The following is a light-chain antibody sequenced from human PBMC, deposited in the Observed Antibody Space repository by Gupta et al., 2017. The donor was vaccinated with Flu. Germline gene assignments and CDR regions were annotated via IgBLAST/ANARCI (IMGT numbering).Light chain of an antibody. CDR1: QSISSW. J-gene: IGKJ1*01. V-gene: IGKV1-5*03. CDR3: QQYSTYST. Sequence: DIQMTPSPSTLSASVGDSVTITCRASQSISSWLAWYQQKPGKAPKLLIYQASSLGSGVPSRFSGSGSGTEFTLTISSLQPDDFATYYCQQYSTYSTFGQGTKVEIE. CDR2: QAS.